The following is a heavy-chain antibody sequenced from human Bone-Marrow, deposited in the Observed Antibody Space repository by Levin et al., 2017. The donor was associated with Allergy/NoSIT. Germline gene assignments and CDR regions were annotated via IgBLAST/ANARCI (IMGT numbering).Heavy chain of an antibody. CDR2: IKQDGSEK. CDR3: ARAAGPYYDRRGSYYYFYY. D-gene: IGHD3-22*01. Sequence: SCAASGFSFSYYWMSWVRQAPGKGLEWVANIKQDGSEKYYVDSVKGRFTISRDKVKNSLYLQMNSLRAEDTAVYYCARAAGPYYDRRGSYYYFYYGGQGTLVTVSS. CDR1: GFSFSYYW. J-gene: IGHJ4*01. V-gene: IGHV3-7*01.